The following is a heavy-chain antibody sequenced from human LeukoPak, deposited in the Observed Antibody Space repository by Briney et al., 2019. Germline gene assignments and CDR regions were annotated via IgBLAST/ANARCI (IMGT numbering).Heavy chain of an antibody. CDR2: IYHSGST. V-gene: IGHV4-4*02. CDR1: GGSISSSTW. D-gene: IGHD2-8*02. CDR3: ARCTGGSYDAFDI. Sequence: SETLSLTCAVSGGSISSSTWWSWVRQPPGKGLEWIGEIYHSGSTNYNPSLKSRVTISVDKSKNQFSLKLNSVTAADTAVYYCARCTGGSYDAFDIWGQGTMVTVSS. J-gene: IGHJ3*02.